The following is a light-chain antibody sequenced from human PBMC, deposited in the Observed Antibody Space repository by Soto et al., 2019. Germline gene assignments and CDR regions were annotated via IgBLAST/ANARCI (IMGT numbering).Light chain of an antibody. CDR3: QQYGSSPQT. J-gene: IGKJ1*01. Sequence: EVVLAQSPGTLSLSPGERATLSCSASQSVSSSYLAWYQQKPGQAPRLLIFGAFSRATGIADRFSGSGSGADFTLTTPRPEHEAFAVYYCQQYGSSPQTLGQGTKVDIK. CDR1: QSVSSSY. V-gene: IGKV3-20*01. CDR2: GAF.